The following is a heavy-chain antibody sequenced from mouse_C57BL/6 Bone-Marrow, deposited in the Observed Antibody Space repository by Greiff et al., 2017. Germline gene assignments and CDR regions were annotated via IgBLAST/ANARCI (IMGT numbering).Heavy chain of an antibody. J-gene: IGHJ2*01. CDR3: AAGDFDY. CDR2: IDPSDSYT. V-gene: IGHV1-50*01. D-gene: IGHD4-1*01. CDR1: GYTFTSYW. Sequence: QVQLQQPGAELVKPGASVKLSCKASGYTFTSYWMQWVKQRPGQGLEWIGEIDPSDSYTNYNQKFKGKATLTVDTSSSTAYMQLSSLTTKDSSVYYCAAGDFDYWGQGTTLTVSS.